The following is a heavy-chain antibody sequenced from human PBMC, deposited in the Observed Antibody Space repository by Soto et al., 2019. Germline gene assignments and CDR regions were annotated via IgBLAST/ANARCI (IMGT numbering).Heavy chain of an antibody. CDR1: GFTSSSYS. J-gene: IGHJ4*02. Sequence: GGSLRLSCAASGFTSSSYSMNWVRQAPGKGLEWVSSISSSSSYIYYADSVKGRFTISRDNAKNSLYLQMNSLRAEDTAVYYCARGDWGGVHTGTVHYLGQGTLVTSPQ. CDR2: ISSSSSYI. CDR3: ARGDWGGVHTGTVHY. V-gene: IGHV3-21*01. D-gene: IGHD1-7*01.